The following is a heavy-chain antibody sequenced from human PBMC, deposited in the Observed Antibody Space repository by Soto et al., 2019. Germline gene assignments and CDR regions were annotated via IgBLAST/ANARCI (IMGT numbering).Heavy chain of an antibody. CDR3: ARDQGGEFLKGSGVDV. J-gene: IGHJ6*02. CDR1: GDSISRYY. D-gene: IGHD3-10*01. CDR2: IYYSGET. V-gene: IGHV4-59*01. Sequence: QVQLQESGPGLVKPSETLSLTCTVSGDSISRYYWSWIRLSPGKGLEWIGYIYYSGETNYNPSVKSRVTISVDRTKNQFSLELSSVTAADTAVYYCARDQGGEFLKGSGVDVWGQGTTVTVSS.